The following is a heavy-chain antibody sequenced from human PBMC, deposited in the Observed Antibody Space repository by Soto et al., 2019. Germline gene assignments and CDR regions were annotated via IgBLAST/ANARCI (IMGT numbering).Heavy chain of an antibody. V-gene: IGHV4-30-4*01. J-gene: IGHJ4*02. D-gene: IGHD7-27*01. CDR2: INDGGST. CDR3: ARGPSGDKVDY. CDR1: GGSISSVYDY. Sequence: QVQLQESGPILVKPSQTLSLTCTVSGGSISSVYDYWSWIRQSPDKGLEWIGHINDGGSTYNNPYLTSRVTISVDTPKNQVSLQLRSVTAADTAVYYCARGPSGDKVDYWGQGTLVTVSS.